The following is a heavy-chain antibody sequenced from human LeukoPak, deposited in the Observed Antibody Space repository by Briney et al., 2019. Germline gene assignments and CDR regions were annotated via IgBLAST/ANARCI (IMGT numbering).Heavy chain of an antibody. CDR2: IYPGDSDT. Sequence: GESLQISCQGSGYSFTTNWIGWVRQMPGKGLEWMGIIYPGDSDTRYSPSFQGQVTISADKSISTAYLQWSSLKASDTAMYYCARARTYDSSGYAFDYWGQGTLVTVSS. CDR1: GYSFTTNW. D-gene: IGHD3-22*01. J-gene: IGHJ4*02. CDR3: ARARTYDSSGYAFDY. V-gene: IGHV5-51*01.